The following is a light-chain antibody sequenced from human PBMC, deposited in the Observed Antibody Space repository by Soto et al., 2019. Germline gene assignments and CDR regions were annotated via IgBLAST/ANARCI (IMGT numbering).Light chain of an antibody. J-gene: IGKJ1*01. CDR2: AAS. Sequence: DIQMTQSPSSLSASVGDRFTITCRASQGISTYLNWSQQKPGKAPKLLIYAASSLQSGVPSRFSGSGSGTDFTLTISSLQPEDFVTYYCQQSYSTPPTFGQGTKVDIK. CDR3: QQSYSTPPT. V-gene: IGKV1-39*01. CDR1: QGISTY.